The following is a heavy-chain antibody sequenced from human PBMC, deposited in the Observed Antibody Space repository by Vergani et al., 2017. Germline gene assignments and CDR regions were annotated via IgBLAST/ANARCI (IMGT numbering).Heavy chain of an antibody. CDR1: RSKFRTYG. CDR3: ARAQLPAAIGLNFGNYMDV. D-gene: IGHD2-2*01. V-gene: IGHV3-33*01. J-gene: IGHJ6*03. Sequence: QAQLVESGGGVVQPGRSLRLSCAASRSKFRTYGMHWVRQAPGKGMEWVGLIWYDGSNPYYADSVKGRFTISRDNSKNILYLQMSRLRAEDTAVYYCARAQLPAAIGLNFGNYMDVWGKGTTVTVSS. CDR2: IWYDGSNP.